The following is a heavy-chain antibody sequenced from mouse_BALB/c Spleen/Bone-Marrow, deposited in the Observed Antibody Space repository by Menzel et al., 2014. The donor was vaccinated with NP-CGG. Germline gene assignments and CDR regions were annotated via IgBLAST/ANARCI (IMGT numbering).Heavy chain of an antibody. CDR1: DYTFTSYR. J-gene: IGHJ3*01. CDR2: IDPRTANT. D-gene: IGHD2-13*01. CDR3: ARYCDAY. V-gene: IGHV1-4*01. Sequence: VQLHQSGAELAKPGASVKMSCKVSDYTFTSYRIYWVKQRPGQGLEWIGYIDPRTANTEYSQKFKDKATLTADKFSSTAYMQLSSLTSEDSAVYYCARYCDAYWGQGPLVTVSA.